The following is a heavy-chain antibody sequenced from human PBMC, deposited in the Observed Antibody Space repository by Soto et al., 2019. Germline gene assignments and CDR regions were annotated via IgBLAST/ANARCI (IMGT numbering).Heavy chain of an antibody. V-gene: IGHV1-46*01. CDR2: IDPRGGST. CDR3: ARDGYYPGSGSYVSGMDG. D-gene: IGHD3-10*01. CDR1: GYTFTSYY. Sequence: ASVKVSCKASGYTFTSYYMHWVRQAPGQGLEWMGIIDPRGGSTSYAQKFQGRVTMTRDTSTSTVYMELSSLRSEDTAVYYCARDGYYPGSGSYVSGMDGWGQGNRVTVSS. J-gene: IGHJ6*02.